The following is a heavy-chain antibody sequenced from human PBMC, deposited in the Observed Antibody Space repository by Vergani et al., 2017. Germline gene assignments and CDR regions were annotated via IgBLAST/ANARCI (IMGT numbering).Heavy chain of an antibody. CDR2: ISGSGGST. Sequence: EVQLLESGGGLVQPGGSLRLSCAASGFTFSSYAMSWVRQAPGKGLEWVSAISGSGGSTYYAGSVKGRFTISRDNSKNTLYLQMNSLRAEDTAVYYCAKDQWPDYGMDVWGQGTTVTVSS. D-gene: IGHD6-19*01. CDR1: GFTFSSYA. CDR3: AKDQWPDYGMDV. J-gene: IGHJ6*02. V-gene: IGHV3-23*01.